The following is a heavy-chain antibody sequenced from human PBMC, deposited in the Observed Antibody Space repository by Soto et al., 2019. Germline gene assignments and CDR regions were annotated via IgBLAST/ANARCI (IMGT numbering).Heavy chain of an antibody. CDR2: IIPIFGTA. V-gene: IGHV1-69*13. CDR1: GGTFSSYA. CDR3: ARRLLDVPYYGMDV. J-gene: IGHJ6*02. Sequence: VKVSGKGSGGTFSSYAIGWVRHAPGQGLEWMGGIIPIFGTANYAQKFQGRVTITADESTSTAYMELSSLRSEDTAVYYCARRLLDVPYYGMDVWGQGTTVTVSS. D-gene: IGHD3-16*01.